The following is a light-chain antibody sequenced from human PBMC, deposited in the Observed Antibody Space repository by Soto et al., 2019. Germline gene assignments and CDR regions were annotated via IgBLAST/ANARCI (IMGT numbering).Light chain of an antibody. V-gene: IGLV9-49*01. CDR2: VGTGGIVG. J-gene: IGLJ7*01. Sequence: LTQPPSASASLGASVTLTCTLSSGYSNYKVDWYQQRPGKGPRFVMRVGTGGIVGSKGDGIPDRFSVLGSGLNRYLTIKNIQEEDESDYHCGADHGSGSNFVYVFGTGTQLTVL. CDR1: SGYSNYK. CDR3: GADHGSGSNFVYV.